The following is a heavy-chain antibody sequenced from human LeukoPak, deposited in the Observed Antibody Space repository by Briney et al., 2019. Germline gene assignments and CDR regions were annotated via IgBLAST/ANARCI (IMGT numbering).Heavy chain of an antibody. Sequence: SETLSLTCTVSGGSISSRSFYWGWIRQPPGKGLEWFGSIYYSGSTYYNPSLKSRVTISVDTSKSQISLKLSSVTAADTAVYYCASRSSGLAVAGPVFDYWGQGTLVTVSS. V-gene: IGHV4-39*01. CDR1: GGSISSRSFY. CDR2: IYYSGST. J-gene: IGHJ4*02. CDR3: ASRSSGLAVAGPVFDY. D-gene: IGHD6-19*01.